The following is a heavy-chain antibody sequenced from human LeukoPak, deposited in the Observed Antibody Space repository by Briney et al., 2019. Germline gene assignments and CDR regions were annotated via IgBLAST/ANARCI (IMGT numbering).Heavy chain of an antibody. CDR1: GGTFSSYA. V-gene: IGHV1-69*13. CDR2: IIPIFGTA. Sequence: ASVKVSCKASGGTFSSYAISWVRQAPGQGLEWMGGIIPIFGTANYAQKFQGRVTITADESTSTAYMELSSLRSEDTAVYYCAREGVPAAKNFDYWGQGTLVTVSS. J-gene: IGHJ4*02. D-gene: IGHD2-2*01. CDR3: AREGVPAAKNFDY.